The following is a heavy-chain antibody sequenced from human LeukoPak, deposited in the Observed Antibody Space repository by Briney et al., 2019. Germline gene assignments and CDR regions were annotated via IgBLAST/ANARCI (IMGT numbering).Heavy chain of an antibody. CDR3: ARAMDTAIGTWRNFQH. CDR2: INTNTGNP. V-gene: IGHV7-4-1*02. Sequence: ASVKVSCKASGGTFSSYAISWVRQAPGQGLEWMGWINTNTGNPTYAQGFTGQFVFSLDTSVSTAYLQISSLRAEDTAVYYCARAMDTAIGTWRNFQHWGQGTLVTVSS. CDR1: GGTFSSYA. J-gene: IGHJ1*01. D-gene: IGHD5-18*01.